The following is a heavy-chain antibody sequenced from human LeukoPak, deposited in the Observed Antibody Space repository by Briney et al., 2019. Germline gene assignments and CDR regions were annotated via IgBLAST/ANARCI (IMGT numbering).Heavy chain of an antibody. CDR3: ARDFYGDYSSYWFDP. CDR2: ISAYNGNT. D-gene: IGHD4-17*01. J-gene: IGHJ5*02. V-gene: IGHV1-18*01. CDR1: GYTFTSYG. Sequence: ASVKVSCKAPGYTFTSYGISWVRQAPGQGLEWMGWISAYNGNTNYAQKLQGRVTMTTDTSTSTAYMELRSLRSDDTAVYYCARDFYGDYSSYWFDPWGQGTLVTVSS.